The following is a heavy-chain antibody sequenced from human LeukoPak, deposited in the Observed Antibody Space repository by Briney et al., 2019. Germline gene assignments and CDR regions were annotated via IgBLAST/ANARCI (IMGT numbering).Heavy chain of an antibody. CDR2: IYYSGST. J-gene: IGHJ4*02. Sequence: SETLSLTCTVSGGSISSSSYYWGWIRQPPGKGLEWIGSIYYSGSTYYNPSLKSRVTISVDTSKNQFSLKLSSVTAADTAVYYCARELDSIPQGDRWGQGTLVTVSS. CDR1: GGSISSSSYY. D-gene: IGHD3-22*01. V-gene: IGHV4-39*07. CDR3: ARELDSIPQGDR.